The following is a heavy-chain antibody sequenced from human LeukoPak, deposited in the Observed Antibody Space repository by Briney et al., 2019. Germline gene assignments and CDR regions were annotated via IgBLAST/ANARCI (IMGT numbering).Heavy chain of an antibody. CDR3: ARGFNDFWSGSQLEY. V-gene: IGHV3-23*01. Sequence: GGSLRLSCAASRFTFSSYAMSWVRQAPGKGLEWVAGISSSGVSTYYADSVKGRFTISRDNSKSTVYLEINSLRSEDTAIYYCARGFNDFWSGSQLEYWGQGTLVTVSS. CDR1: RFTFSSYA. CDR2: ISSSGVST. J-gene: IGHJ4*02. D-gene: IGHD3-3*01.